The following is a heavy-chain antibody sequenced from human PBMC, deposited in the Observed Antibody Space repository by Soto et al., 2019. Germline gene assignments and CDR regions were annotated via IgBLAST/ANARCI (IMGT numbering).Heavy chain of an antibody. V-gene: IGHV3-48*01. CDR2: ISDSSGTI. J-gene: IGHJ4*02. CDR1: GFTFNSHT. Sequence: EVQLVASGGDLVQPGGSLRLSCAASGFTFNSHTMNWVRQAPGKGLEWLSYISDSSGTIYYADSVKGRFTISRDNAKNSRQLQMNSLRAEDTAVDYCVKDFGAFWGQGTLVTVSS. D-gene: IGHD3-10*01. CDR3: VKDFGAF.